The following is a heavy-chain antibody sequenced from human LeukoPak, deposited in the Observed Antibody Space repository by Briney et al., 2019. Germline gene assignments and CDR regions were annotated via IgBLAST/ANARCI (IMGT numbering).Heavy chain of an antibody. Sequence: GGSLRLSCAASGFTFSTYWMSWARQAPGKGLEWVANIKQDESEKYYMDTVKGRFTISRDNAKNSLSLQMSSLRADDTAVYYCARVGRDSKYGYFDFWGQGTLVTVSS. J-gene: IGHJ4*02. CDR1: GFTFSTYW. CDR2: IKQDESEK. V-gene: IGHV3-7*01. D-gene: IGHD4-11*01. CDR3: ARVGRDSKYGYFDF.